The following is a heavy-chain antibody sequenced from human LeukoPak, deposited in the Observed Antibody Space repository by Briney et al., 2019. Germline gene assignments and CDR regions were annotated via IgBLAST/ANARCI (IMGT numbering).Heavy chain of an antibody. CDR2: ISNSNGKS. D-gene: IGHD3-22*01. CDR1: GFTFSDYD. CDR3: AREFGNDYYDVASHYYSRNWFDP. V-gene: IGHV3-48*04. Sequence: GGSLRLSCATSGFTFSDYDMHWVRQAPGKGLEWISSISNSNGKSYFADPVKGRIGIYRDNAKRSLYLEMDSLRPEDRAVYYCAREFGNDYYDVASHYYSRNWFDPWGQGTLVTVSS. J-gene: IGHJ5*02.